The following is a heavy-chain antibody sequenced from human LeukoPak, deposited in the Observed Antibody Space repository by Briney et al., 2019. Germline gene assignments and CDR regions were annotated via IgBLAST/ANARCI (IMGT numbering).Heavy chain of an antibody. CDR2: IHYSDSA. J-gene: IGHJ4*02. CDR1: GGSISNSGYY. CDR3: ARRRAAAGPFDY. V-gene: IGHV4-39*01. D-gene: IGHD6-13*01. Sequence: SETLSLTCAVSGGSISNSGYYWAWIRQPPGKGLEYIGNIHYSDSALYNPSLQSRATILVDTSKNQFPLKLSSVTAADTAVYYCARRRAAAGPFDYWGQGTLVTVSS.